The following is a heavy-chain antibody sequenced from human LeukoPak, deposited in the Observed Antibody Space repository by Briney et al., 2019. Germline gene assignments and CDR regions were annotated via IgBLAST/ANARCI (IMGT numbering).Heavy chain of an antibody. Sequence: SGGSLRLSCAASGFTFSSYEMNWVRQAPGKGLEWVSYISSSGYTIYYADSVRGRFTISRDNAKNSLYLQMNSLRAEDTAVYYCARDHIAVAGPDAFDIWGQGTMVTVSS. CDR3: ARDHIAVAGPDAFDI. CDR1: GFTFSSYE. D-gene: IGHD6-19*01. J-gene: IGHJ3*02. V-gene: IGHV3-48*03. CDR2: ISSSGYTI.